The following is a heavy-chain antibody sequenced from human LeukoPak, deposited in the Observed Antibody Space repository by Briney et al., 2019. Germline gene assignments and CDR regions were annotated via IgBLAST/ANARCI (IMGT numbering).Heavy chain of an antibody. J-gene: IGHJ6*04. Sequence: PGGSLRLSCAASGFTFSSYWMHWVRQAPGKGLVWVSRISSDGSSTSYADSVKGRFTISRDNAKNTLYLQMHSLRAEDTAVYYCARDRRERYCSSTSCFYYYYGMDVWGKGTTVTVSS. CDR1: GFTFSSYW. D-gene: IGHD2-2*01. V-gene: IGHV3-74*01. CDR2: ISSDGSST. CDR3: ARDRRERYCSSTSCFYYYYGMDV.